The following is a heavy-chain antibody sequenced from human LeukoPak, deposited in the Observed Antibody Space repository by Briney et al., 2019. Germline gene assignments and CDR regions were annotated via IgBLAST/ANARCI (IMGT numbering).Heavy chain of an antibody. V-gene: IGHV3-33*06. Sequence: PGRSLRLSCAAFGFTFSSYGMHWVRQAPGKGLEWVAVIWYDGRNKYYADSVKGRFTIPRDNSKNTLYPQMNSLRAEDTAVYYCAKDNLGIAAALVDYWGQGTLVTVSS. CDR1: GFTFSSYG. CDR2: IWYDGRNK. D-gene: IGHD6-13*01. J-gene: IGHJ4*02. CDR3: AKDNLGIAAALVDY.